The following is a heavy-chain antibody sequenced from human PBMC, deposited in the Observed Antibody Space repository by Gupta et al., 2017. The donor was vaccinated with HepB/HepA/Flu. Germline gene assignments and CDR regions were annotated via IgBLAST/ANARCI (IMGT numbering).Heavy chain of an antibody. CDR3: AKARGYYYYYMDV. CDR1: GFTFSSYA. D-gene: IGHD3-16*01. J-gene: IGHJ6*03. Sequence: EVQLLESGGGLVQPGGSLRLSCAASGFTFSSYAMSWVRQAPGKGLEWVSAISGSGGSTYYADAVKGRFTISRDNAKNTLYLQMKRLRAEDTAVYYCAKARGYYYYYMDVWGKGTTVTVSS. V-gene: IGHV3-23*01. CDR2: ISGSGGST.